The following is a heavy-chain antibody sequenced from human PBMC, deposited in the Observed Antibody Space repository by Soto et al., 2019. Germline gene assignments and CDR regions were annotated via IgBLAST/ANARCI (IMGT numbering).Heavy chain of an antibody. CDR3: ARGYCTGGSCYRDY. Sequence: GGSLRLSCVASGFTVSSNYMSWVRQAPGKGLEWASVIYSGGGTYYADSVKGRFTLSRDSSKNTLYLQMNNLRAEDTAVYYCARGYCTGGSCYRDYWGQGTLVTVSS. CDR2: IYSGGGT. D-gene: IGHD2-15*01. J-gene: IGHJ4*02. CDR1: GFTVSSNY. V-gene: IGHV3-66*01.